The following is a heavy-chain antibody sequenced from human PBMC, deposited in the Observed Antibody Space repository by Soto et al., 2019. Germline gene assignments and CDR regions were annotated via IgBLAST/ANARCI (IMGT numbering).Heavy chain of an antibody. CDR2: IIPIFGTA. Sequence: QVQLVQSGAEVKKPGSSVKVSCKASGGTFSSYAISWVRQAPGQGLEWMGGIIPIFGTANYAQKFQVRVTITADESTSTAYMELSSLRSEDTAVYYCARAPHCCGDCYIPWFDPWGQGTLVTVSS. CDR1: GGTFSSYA. CDR3: ARAPHCCGDCYIPWFDP. J-gene: IGHJ5*02. V-gene: IGHV1-69*01. D-gene: IGHD2-21*02.